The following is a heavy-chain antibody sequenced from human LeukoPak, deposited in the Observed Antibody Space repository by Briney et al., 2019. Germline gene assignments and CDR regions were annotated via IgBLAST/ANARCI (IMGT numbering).Heavy chain of an antibody. D-gene: IGHD5-18*01. V-gene: IGHV1-69*01. CDR3: ARDGRDRAMGDY. CDR1: GGTFTSYA. Sequence: SVKVSCKASGGTFTSYAISWVRQAPGQGLEWMGGIIPIFGTANYAQKSQGRVTITADESTSTAYMELSSLRSEDTAVYYCARDGRDRAMGDYWGQGTLVTVSS. J-gene: IGHJ4*02. CDR2: IIPIFGTA.